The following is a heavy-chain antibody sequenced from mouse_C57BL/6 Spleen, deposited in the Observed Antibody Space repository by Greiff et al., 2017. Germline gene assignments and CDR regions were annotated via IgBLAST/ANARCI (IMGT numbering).Heavy chain of an antibody. CDR2: IYPRSGNT. Sequence: QVQLQQPGAELARPGASVKLSCKASGYTFTSYGISWVKQRTGQGLEWIGEIYPRSGNTYYNEKFKGKATLTADKSSSTAYMELRSLTSEDSAVYFCAGYYGNYGGYYAMDYWGQGTAVTVSS. J-gene: IGHJ4*01. CDR1: GYTFTSYG. V-gene: IGHV1-81*01. CDR3: AGYYGNYGGYYAMDY. D-gene: IGHD2-1*01.